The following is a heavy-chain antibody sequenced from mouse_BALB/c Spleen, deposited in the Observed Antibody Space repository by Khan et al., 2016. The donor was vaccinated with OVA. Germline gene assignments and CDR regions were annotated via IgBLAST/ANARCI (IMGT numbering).Heavy chain of an antibody. CDR2: IFPNNGGT. Sequence: VQLQQSGPELVKPGASVKISCKASGYTFTDYNMDWVKQSHGESLEWIGYIFPNNGGTGYNQKFKTKATLTVDNSSSTAYMELRSLTSEDSAVYYCARSGYGSFVYWGQGTLVTVSA. J-gene: IGHJ3*01. CDR1: GYTFTDYN. CDR3: ARSGYGSFVY. V-gene: IGHV1S29*02. D-gene: IGHD1-2*01.